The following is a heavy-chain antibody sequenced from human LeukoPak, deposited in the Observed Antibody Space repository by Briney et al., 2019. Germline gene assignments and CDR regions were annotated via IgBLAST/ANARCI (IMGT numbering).Heavy chain of an antibody. V-gene: IGHV1-24*01. Sequence: EASVKVSCKVSGYTLTELSMHWVRQAPGKGLEWMGGFDPEDGETIYAQKFQGRVTITADESTSTAYMELSSLRSEDTAVYYCARESGYQLLLGYYMDVWGKGTTVTVSS. J-gene: IGHJ6*03. CDR1: GYTLTELS. CDR2: FDPEDGET. D-gene: IGHD2-2*01. CDR3: ARESGYQLLLGYYMDV.